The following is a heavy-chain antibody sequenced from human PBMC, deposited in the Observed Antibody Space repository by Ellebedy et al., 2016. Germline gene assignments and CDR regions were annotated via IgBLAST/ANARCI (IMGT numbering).Heavy chain of an antibody. Sequence: SETLSLXCAVYGGSFSGYYWNWIRQPPGKGLEWIGEINHSGSTNYIPSLKSRVTISGDTSKNQFSLKLSSVTAADTAMYYCARARPAAGTYYFDYWGQGTLVTVSS. J-gene: IGHJ4*02. V-gene: IGHV4-34*01. CDR2: INHSGST. CDR3: ARARPAAGTYYFDY. CDR1: GGSFSGYY. D-gene: IGHD6-13*01.